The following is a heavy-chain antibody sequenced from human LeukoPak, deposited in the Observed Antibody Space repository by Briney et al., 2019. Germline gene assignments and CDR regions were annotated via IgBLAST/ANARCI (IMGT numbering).Heavy chain of an antibody. CDR1: GFTFSDYY. Sequence: PGGSLRLSCAASGFTFSDYYMSWIRQAPGKGLEWVSYISSSGSTIYYADSVKGRFTISRDNAKNSLYLQMNSLRAEDTAVYYCASGGDWNYDFPPPHYWGQGTLVTVSS. CDR2: ISSSGSTI. J-gene: IGHJ4*02. CDR3: ASGGDWNYDFPPPHY. D-gene: IGHD1-7*01. V-gene: IGHV3-11*04.